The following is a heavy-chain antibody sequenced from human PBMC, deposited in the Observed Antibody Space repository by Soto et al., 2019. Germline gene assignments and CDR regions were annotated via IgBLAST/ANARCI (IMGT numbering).Heavy chain of an antibody. Sequence: QVQLVQSGAEVKKPGASVKVSCKTSGYSFSEFRMHWVRQAPGQGLEWMGWVNPINGNTNYAQDFQGRVTMNRDASKKTVYMELSSLTSDDTSTVYCARENWHFDYWGQGTLITVSS. J-gene: IGHJ4*02. CDR3: ARENWHFDY. V-gene: IGHV1-2*02. CDR2: VNPINGNT. CDR1: GYSFSEFR.